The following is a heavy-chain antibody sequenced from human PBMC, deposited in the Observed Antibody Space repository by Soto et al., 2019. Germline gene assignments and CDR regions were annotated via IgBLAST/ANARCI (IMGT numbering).Heavy chain of an antibody. CDR2: ISGSGGST. Sequence: HPWGFLRLSCAASGFTFNSYAMSLVRQAPGKGLEWVSAISGSGGSTYYADSVKGRFTISRDNSKNTLYLQMNSLRAEDTAVYYCAKKREAGYCSGGSCYGPLDYWGQGTLVTVSS. CDR3: AKKREAGYCSGGSCYGPLDY. CDR1: GFTFNSYA. V-gene: IGHV3-23*01. D-gene: IGHD2-15*01. J-gene: IGHJ4*02.